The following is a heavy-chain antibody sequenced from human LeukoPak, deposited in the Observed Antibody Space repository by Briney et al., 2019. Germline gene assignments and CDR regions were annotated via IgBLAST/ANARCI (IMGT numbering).Heavy chain of an antibody. CDR2: IHYSGST. V-gene: IGHV4-30-4*01. Sequence: SETLSLTCTVSGGSTSSGDYYWSWIRQPPGKGLEWIGYIHYSGSTYYNPSLKSRVTISVDTSKNQFSLKLSSVTAADTAVYYCARNKIVVVPAATNWFDPWGQGTLVTVSS. CDR1: GGSTSSGDYY. J-gene: IGHJ5*02. CDR3: ARNKIVVVPAATNWFDP. D-gene: IGHD2-2*01.